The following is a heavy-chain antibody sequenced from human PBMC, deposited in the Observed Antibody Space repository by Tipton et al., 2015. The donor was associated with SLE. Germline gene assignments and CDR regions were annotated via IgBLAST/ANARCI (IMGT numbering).Heavy chain of an antibody. D-gene: IGHD6-19*01. V-gene: IGHV4-34*01. J-gene: IGHJ4*02. CDR1: GGSFSGYY. CDR3: ARGLSSGGGGY. CDR2: INHSGST. Sequence: LRLSCAVYGGSFSGYYWSWIRQPPGKGLEWIGEINHSGSTNYNPSLKSRVTISVDTSKNQFSLKLSSVTAADTAVYYCARGLSSGGGGYWGQGTLVTVSS.